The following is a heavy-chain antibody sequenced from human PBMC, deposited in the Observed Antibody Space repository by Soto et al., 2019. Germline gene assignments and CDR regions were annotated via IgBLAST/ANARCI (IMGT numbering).Heavy chain of an antibody. CDR3: ARVSSSYYDSSGYPRPLDY. CDR2: ISSSSSTI. Sequence: GGSLRLSCAASGFTFSSYSMNWVRQAPEKGLEWVSYISSSSSTIYYADSVKGRFTITRENAKNSLYLQMNSLRAEDTAAYYCARVSSSYYDSSGYPRPLDYWGQGTLVTVSS. V-gene: IGHV3-48*01. CDR1: GFTFSSYS. J-gene: IGHJ4*02. D-gene: IGHD3-22*01.